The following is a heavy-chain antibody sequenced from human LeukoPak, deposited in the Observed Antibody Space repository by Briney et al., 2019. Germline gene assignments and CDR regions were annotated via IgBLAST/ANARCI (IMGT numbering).Heavy chain of an antibody. CDR1: GFTFNTYG. D-gene: IGHD5-24*01. CDR2: IRYDGSYE. J-gene: IGHJ6*03. CDR3: AKDGGLHLYYYYNYMDI. V-gene: IGHV3-30*02. Sequence: GGSLRLSCAASGFTFNTYGMHWVRQAPGKGLEWVAFIRYDGSYEYYADSVKGRFTISRDNSKTTLYLQMNSLRSEDTAVYYCAKDGGLHLYYYYNYMDIWGKGTTVTVSS.